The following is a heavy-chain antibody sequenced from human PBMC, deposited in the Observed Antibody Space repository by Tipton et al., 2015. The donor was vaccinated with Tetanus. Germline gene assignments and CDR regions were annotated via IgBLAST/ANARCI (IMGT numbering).Heavy chain of an antibody. Sequence: LRLSCTVSGGSIRGGTFYWGWIRQPPGKGLEWIGSIYESGDTYYIPSLKSRVTISVDTSKNQFSLNLNSMAAADTGVYYCARHQSGYFTPFDYWGQGNLATVSS. J-gene: IGHJ4*02. CDR3: ARHQSGYFTPFDY. V-gene: IGHV4-39*01. CDR1: GGSIRGGTFY. CDR2: IYESGDT. D-gene: IGHD3-3*01.